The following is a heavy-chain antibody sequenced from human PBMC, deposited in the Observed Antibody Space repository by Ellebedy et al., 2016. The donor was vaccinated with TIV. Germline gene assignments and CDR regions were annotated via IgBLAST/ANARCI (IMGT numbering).Heavy chain of an antibody. D-gene: IGHD3-22*01. CDR2: IIPILGIA. J-gene: IGHJ4*02. CDR3: ARDRSYDSRGFDF. V-gene: IGHV1-69*04. Sequence: SVKVSCXASGGTFSSYAISWVRQAPGQGLEWMGRIIPILGIANYAQKFQGRVTITADKSTSTAYMELSSLRSEDTAVYYCARDRSYDSRGFDFWGQGTLVTVSS. CDR1: GGTFSSYA.